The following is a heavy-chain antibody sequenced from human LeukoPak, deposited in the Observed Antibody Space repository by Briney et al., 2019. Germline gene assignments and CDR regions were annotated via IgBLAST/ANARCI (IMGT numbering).Heavy chain of an antibody. J-gene: IGHJ6*02. CDR1: GFPFSNYR. CDR3: ARDFAMDV. CDR2: INTSNSTI. V-gene: IGHV3-48*02. Sequence: GGSLRLSCTASGFPFSNYRMNWVRQAPGKGLEWISYINTSNSTIYYANSVRGRFSISRDNAKSSMYLQMYSLRDEDTAVYYCARDFAMDVWGQGTTVTVSS.